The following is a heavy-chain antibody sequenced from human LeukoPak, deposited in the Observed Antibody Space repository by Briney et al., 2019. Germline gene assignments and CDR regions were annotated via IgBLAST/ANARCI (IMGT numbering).Heavy chain of an antibody. CDR2: MNPNSGNT. Sequence: EASVTVSFKASGYTVTIYDINWVRQAPGQGLGWMGWMNPNSGNTGYAQKFQGRVTMTRNTSISTAYMELSSLRSEDTAVYYCARDVGASYYNWFDHWGQGTLVTVSS. V-gene: IGHV1-8*01. CDR3: ARDVGASYYNWFDH. D-gene: IGHD3-3*01. J-gene: IGHJ5*02. CDR1: GYTVTIYD.